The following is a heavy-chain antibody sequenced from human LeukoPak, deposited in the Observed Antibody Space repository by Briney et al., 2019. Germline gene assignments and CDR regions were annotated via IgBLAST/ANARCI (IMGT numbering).Heavy chain of an antibody. J-gene: IGHJ4*02. Sequence: KPSETLSLTCTVSGGSISSYYWSWIRQPPGKGLEWIGYIYYSGSTNYNPSLKSRVTISVDTSKNQFSLKLSSVTAADTAVYYCARDRYDFWSGYYGPLYYFDYWGQGTLVTVSS. D-gene: IGHD3-3*01. CDR1: GGSISSYY. V-gene: IGHV4-59*12. CDR2: IYYSGST. CDR3: ARDRYDFWSGYYGPLYYFDY.